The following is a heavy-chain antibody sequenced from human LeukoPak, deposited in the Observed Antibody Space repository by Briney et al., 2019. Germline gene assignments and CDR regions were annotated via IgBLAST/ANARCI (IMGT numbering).Heavy chain of an antibody. J-gene: IGHJ4*02. CDR1: GASISSSSYY. CDR2: IYYSGST. D-gene: IGHD3-22*01. Sequence: SETLSLTCTVSGASISSSSYYWGWIRRPPGTGLEWIGSIYYSGSTYYNPSLKSRVTISVDTSKNQFSLKLSSVTAADTAVYYCARHSTSSGYSPFNYWGQGTLVTVSS. CDR3: ARHSTSSGYSPFNY. V-gene: IGHV4-39*01.